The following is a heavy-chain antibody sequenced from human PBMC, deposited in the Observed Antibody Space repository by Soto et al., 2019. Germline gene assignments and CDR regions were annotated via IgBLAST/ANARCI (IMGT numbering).Heavy chain of an antibody. D-gene: IGHD1-20*01. J-gene: IGHJ4*02. CDR2: INHSGST. V-gene: IGHV4-34*01. Sequence: SETQSHTSAVYGGSFSGYYGSWIRQHPGKGLEWIGEINHSGSTNYNPSLKSRVTISVDTSKNQFSLKLSSVTAADTAVYYCARYNWNRQTLAVNDYWGQGTLVTVSS. CDR1: GGSFSGYY. CDR3: ARYNWNRQTLAVNDY.